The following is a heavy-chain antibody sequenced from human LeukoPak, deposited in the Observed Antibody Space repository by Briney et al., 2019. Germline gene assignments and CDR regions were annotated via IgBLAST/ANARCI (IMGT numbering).Heavy chain of an antibody. CDR1: AGTFSSYA. CDR3: ARGYCSSTSCSDYFDY. V-gene: IGHV1-69*01. D-gene: IGHD2-2*01. CDR2: MLPIFGTA. Sequence: VASVKVSCKASAGTFSSYAISWVRQAPGQGLEWMGGMLPIFGTANYPQKFQGRVTITADGSTSTAYMELSSLRSEDTAVYYCARGYCSSTSCSDYFDYWGQGTLVTVSS. J-gene: IGHJ4*02.